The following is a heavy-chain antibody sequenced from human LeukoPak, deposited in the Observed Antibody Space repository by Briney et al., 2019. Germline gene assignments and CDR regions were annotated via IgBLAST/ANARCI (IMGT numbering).Heavy chain of an antibody. CDR3: ARRSSGSPPYYFDY. V-gene: IGHV3-74*01. CDR1: GLTFSSYW. Sequence: PGGSLRLSCAASGLTFSSYWMHWVRQAPGKGLVWVSRINSDGSTTNYADSVKGRFTISRDNAKNTLDLQMNSLRAEDTAVYYCARRSSGSPPYYFDYWGQGTLVIVSS. J-gene: IGHJ4*02. D-gene: IGHD1-26*01. CDR2: INSDGSTT.